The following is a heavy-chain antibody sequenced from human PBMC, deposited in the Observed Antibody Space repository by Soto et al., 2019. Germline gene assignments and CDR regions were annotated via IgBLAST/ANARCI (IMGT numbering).Heavy chain of an antibody. CDR2: IDGSGGIT. Sequence: PGGSLRLSCAASGFTFGTTDMSWVRQAPGEGLEWVSTIDGSGGITYYADSVKGRFTISRDNSRNTVYLQMNSLRGDDTALDYCVKNSGWFNTWGQGALVTXXS. CDR3: VKNSGWFNT. D-gene: IGHD3-10*01. CDR1: GFTFGTTD. V-gene: IGHV3-23*01. J-gene: IGHJ5*02.